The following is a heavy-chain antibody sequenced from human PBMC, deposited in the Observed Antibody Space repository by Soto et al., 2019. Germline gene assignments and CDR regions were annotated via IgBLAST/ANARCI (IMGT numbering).Heavy chain of an antibody. Sequence: PGESLKISCKGSGYSFTSYWIGWVRQRPGKGLEWMGIIYPGDSDTRYSPSFQGQVTISADKSISTAYLQWSSLKASDTAMYYCARQVWALYCSGGSCYDNWFDPGGQGTLVTVSS. CDR2: IYPGDSDT. CDR1: GYSFTSYW. J-gene: IGHJ5*02. CDR3: ARQVWALYCSGGSCYDNWFDP. V-gene: IGHV5-51*01. D-gene: IGHD2-15*01.